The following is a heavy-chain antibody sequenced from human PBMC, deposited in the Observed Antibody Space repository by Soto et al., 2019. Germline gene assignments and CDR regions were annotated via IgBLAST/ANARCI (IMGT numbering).Heavy chain of an antibody. D-gene: IGHD3-22*01. V-gene: IGHV3-30*18. CDR1: GFTFSSYG. CDR2: ISYDGSNK. J-gene: IGHJ6*02. CDR3: AKDQYYYDSSGYYQLHYSYGMDV. Sequence: PGGSLRLSCAASGFTFSSYGMHWVRQAPGKGLEWVAVISYDGSNKYYADSVKGRFTISRDNSKNTLYLQMNSLRAEDTAVYYCAKDQYYYDSSGYYQLHYSYGMDVWGQGTTVTVSS.